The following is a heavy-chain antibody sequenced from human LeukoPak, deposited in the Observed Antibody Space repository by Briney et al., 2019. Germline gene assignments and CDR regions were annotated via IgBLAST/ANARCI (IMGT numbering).Heavy chain of an antibody. CDR2: INPNSGGT. D-gene: IGHD4-17*01. CDR3: ARYSTVTVYYFDY. Sequence: GASVKVCCKASGYTFTGYYIHWVRQAPGQGLEWMGWINPNSGGTNYAQKLQGRVTMTRDTSISTAYMELSRLRSDDTAVYYCARYSTVTVYYFDYWGQGTLVTVSS. J-gene: IGHJ4*02. V-gene: IGHV1-2*02. CDR1: GYTFTGYY.